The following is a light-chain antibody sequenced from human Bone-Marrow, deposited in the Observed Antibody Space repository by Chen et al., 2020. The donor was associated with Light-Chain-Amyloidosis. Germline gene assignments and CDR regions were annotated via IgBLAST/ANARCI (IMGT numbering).Light chain of an antibody. Sequence: SYVLTQPSSVSVAPGQTATVACGGNNIGSTSVHWYQQTPGPAPRLVVHDDSDRPSGIPERLSGSNSGNTATLTISRVESEDEADYYCQAWDSSRGRPVFGGGTKLTVL. CDR2: DDS. V-gene: IGLV3-21*02. CDR3: QAWDSSRGRPV. J-gene: IGLJ3*02. CDR1: NIGSTS.